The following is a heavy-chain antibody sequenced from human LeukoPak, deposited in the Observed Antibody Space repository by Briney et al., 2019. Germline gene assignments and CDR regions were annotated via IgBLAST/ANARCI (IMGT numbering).Heavy chain of an antibody. V-gene: IGHV4-59*08. D-gene: IGHD2-8*01. CDR1: GGSFSGYF. CDR2: IYYSGST. CDR3: ARHTYGVSAY. J-gene: IGHJ4*02. Sequence: SETLSLTCAIYGGSFSGYFWSWIRQPPGKGLEWIGYIYYSGSTNYNPSLKSRVTISVDTSKNQFSLKLNSVTAADTAVYYCARHTYGVSAYWGQGTLVTVSS.